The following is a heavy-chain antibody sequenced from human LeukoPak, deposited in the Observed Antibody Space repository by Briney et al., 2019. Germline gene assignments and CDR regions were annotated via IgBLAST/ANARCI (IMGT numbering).Heavy chain of an antibody. CDR3: AKERSGCFDY. J-gene: IGHJ4*02. V-gene: IGHV3-30*02. CDR1: GFTFSNYV. D-gene: IGHD1-26*01. Sequence: GSLRLSCAASGFTFSNYVMHWVRQAPGRGLEWVAFIRYDGSNQYYADSVKGRFTISRDNSKNTLYLQMNSLRAEDTAVYYCAKERSGCFDYWGQGTLVTVSS. CDR2: IRYDGSNQ.